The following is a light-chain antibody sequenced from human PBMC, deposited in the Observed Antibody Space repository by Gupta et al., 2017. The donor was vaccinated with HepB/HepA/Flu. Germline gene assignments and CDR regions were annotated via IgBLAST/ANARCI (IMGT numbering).Light chain of an antibody. V-gene: IGKV3-15*01. CDR1: QSINKK. J-gene: IGKJ4*01. Sequence: EIVMTQSPATLSVSPGDRATLSCRASQSINKKLAWYQQKPGQPPRLLIYDASTRATGIPTRFSGSGSGTEFTLTISSLQSEDFAIYFCHEYNKSQRTFGGGTKVEIK. CDR3: HEYNKSQRT. CDR2: DAS.